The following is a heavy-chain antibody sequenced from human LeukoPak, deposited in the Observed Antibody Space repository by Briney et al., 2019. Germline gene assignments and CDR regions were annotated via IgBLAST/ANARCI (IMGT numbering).Heavy chain of an antibody. J-gene: IGHJ4*02. Sequence: ASVKVSCKASGYTFTSYDINWVRQATGQGLEWMGWMNPNSGNTGYAQKFQGRVTMTRNTSISTAYMELSSLRSEDTAVYYCARPYYDSWSGYYHFDYWGQGTLVTVSS. CDR3: ARPYYDSWSGYYHFDY. CDR2: MNPNSGNT. V-gene: IGHV1-8*01. CDR1: GYTFTSYD. D-gene: IGHD3-3*01.